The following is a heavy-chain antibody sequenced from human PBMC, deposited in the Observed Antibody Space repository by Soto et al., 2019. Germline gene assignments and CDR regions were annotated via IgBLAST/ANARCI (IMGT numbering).Heavy chain of an antibody. V-gene: IGHV3-23*01. CDR2: ISGSGGKT. CDR1: GFSFSPHP. CDR3: AKILSTVTTYYYGMDV. Sequence: RGSLRLSCAASGFSFSPHPMVWVRQAPGQRLEAVSSISGSGGKTDYKDSVKGRFTISRDNSKNTVDRQMNSLRPEDTAVYYCAKILSTVTTYYYGMDVWGQGTTVAVSS. D-gene: IGHD4-17*01. J-gene: IGHJ6*02.